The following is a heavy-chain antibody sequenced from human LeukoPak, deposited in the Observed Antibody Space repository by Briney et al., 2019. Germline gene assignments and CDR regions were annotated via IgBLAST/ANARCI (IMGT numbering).Heavy chain of an antibody. CDR3: ARGRVAAAGTGYFQH. CDR2: ISAYNGNT. D-gene: IGHD6-13*01. J-gene: IGHJ1*01. CDR1: GYTFTSYG. V-gene: IGHV1-18*01. Sequence: ASVKVSCKASGYTFTSYGISWVRQAPGQGLEWMGWISAYNGNTNYAQKLQGRVTMTTDTSTSAAYMELRSLRSDDTAVYYCARGRVAAAGTGYFQHWGQGTLVTVSS.